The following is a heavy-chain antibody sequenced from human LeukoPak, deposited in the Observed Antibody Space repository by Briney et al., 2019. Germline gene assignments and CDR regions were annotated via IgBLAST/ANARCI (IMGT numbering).Heavy chain of an antibody. D-gene: IGHD2-15*01. J-gene: IGHJ3*02. CDR1: GFTFSSYG. Sequence: PGRSLRLSCAASGFTFSSYGMHWVRQAPGKGLEWVAVISYDGSNKYYADSVKGRFTISRDNSKNTLYLQMNCLRAEDTAVYYCAKDKQSRYCSGGSCGDAFDIWGQGTMVTVSS. V-gene: IGHV3-30*18. CDR2: ISYDGSNK. CDR3: AKDKQSRYCSGGSCGDAFDI.